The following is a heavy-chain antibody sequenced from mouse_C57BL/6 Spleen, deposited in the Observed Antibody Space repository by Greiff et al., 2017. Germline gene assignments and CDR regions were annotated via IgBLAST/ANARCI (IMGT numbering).Heavy chain of an antibody. Sequence: QVQLKESGAELVRPGASVTLSCKASGYTFTDYEMHWVKQTPVHGLEWIGAIDPETGGTAYNQKFKGKAIRTADKSSSTAYMELRSLTSEDTAVYYCTREGDGYWYFDVWGTGTTVTVSS. CDR2: IDPETGGT. V-gene: IGHV1-15*01. CDR3: TREGDGYWYFDV. CDR1: GYTFTDYE. D-gene: IGHD2-3*01. J-gene: IGHJ1*03.